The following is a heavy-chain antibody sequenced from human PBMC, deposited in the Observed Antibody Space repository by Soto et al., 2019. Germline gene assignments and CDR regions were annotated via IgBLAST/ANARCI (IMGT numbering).Heavy chain of an antibody. V-gene: IGHV1-46*03. Sequence: GPSVKVSCKASGYTFTSYYMHWVRQAPGQGLEWMGIINPSGGSTSYAQKFQGRVTMTRDTSTSTVYMELSSLRSEDTAVYYCASGYCSGGSCYSRNAFDIWGQGTMVTVSS. D-gene: IGHD2-15*01. CDR2: INPSGGST. J-gene: IGHJ3*02. CDR3: ASGYCSGGSCYSRNAFDI. CDR1: GYTFTSYY.